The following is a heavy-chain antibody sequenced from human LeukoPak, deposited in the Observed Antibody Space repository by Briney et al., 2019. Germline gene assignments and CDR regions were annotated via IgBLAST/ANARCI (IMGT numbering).Heavy chain of an antibody. CDR2: IGTAGHT. D-gene: IGHD1-26*01. V-gene: IGHV3-13*01. Sequence: GGSLRLSCAASGFTFSSYDMHWVRQATGEGLEWVSAIGTAGHTYYPGSVQGRFIISRENAKNSLYLQMNSLRAGDTAVYYCARGGILNWYFDLWGRGTLVTVSS. J-gene: IGHJ2*01. CDR1: GFTFSSYD. CDR3: ARGGILNWYFDL.